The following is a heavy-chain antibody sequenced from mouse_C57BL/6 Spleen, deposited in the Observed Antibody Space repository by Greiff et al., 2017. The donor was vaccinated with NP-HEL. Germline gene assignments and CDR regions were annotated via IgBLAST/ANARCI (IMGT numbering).Heavy chain of an antibody. CDR1: GYTFTSYW. CDR3: ARRDVNYDAKDY. V-gene: IGHV1-61*01. CDR2: IYPSDSET. J-gene: IGHJ4*01. Sequence: QVQLQQPGAELVRPGSSVKLSCKASGYTFTSYWMDWVKQRPGQGLEWIGNIYPSDSETHYNQKFKDKATLTVDKSSSTAYMQLSSLTSEDSAVYYCARRDVNYDAKDYWGQGTSVTVSS.